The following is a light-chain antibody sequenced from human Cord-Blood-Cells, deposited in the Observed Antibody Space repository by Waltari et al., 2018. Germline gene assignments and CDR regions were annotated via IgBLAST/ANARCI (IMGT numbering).Light chain of an antibody. CDR1: QSVLYSSNNKNY. J-gene: IGKJ5*01. CDR3: QQYDNLPIN. CDR2: DAS. V-gene: IGKV1-33*01. Sequence: DIVMTQSPDSLAVSLGERATINCKSSQSVLYSSNNKNYLNWYQQKPGKAPKLLIYDASNLETGVPSRFSGSGSGTDFTFTISSLQPEDIATYYCQQYDNLPINFGQGTRLEIK.